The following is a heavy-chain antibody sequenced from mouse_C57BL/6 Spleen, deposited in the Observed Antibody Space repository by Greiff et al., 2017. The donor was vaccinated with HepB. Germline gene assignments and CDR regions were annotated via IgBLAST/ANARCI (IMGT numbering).Heavy chain of an antibody. J-gene: IGHJ4*01. CDR2: ISSGSSTI. CDR3: AKIYYDYLYYAMDY. D-gene: IGHD2-4*01. Sequence: EVMLVESGGGLVKPGGSLKLSCAASGFTFSDYGMHWVRQAPEKGLEWVAYISSGSSTIYYADTVKGRFTISRDNAKNTLFLQMTSLRSEDTAMYYCAKIYYDYLYYAMDYWGQGTSVTVSS. CDR1: GFTFSDYG. V-gene: IGHV5-17*01.